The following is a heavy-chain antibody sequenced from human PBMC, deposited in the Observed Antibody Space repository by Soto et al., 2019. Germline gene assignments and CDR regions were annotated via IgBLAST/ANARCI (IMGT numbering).Heavy chain of an antibody. CDR2: ITFTGNSV. CDR3: ARVSWREKYGMDV. V-gene: IGHV3-11*01. Sequence: PGGSLRLSCAASGFTFSDSYMSWIRQAPGKGLEWISCITFTGNSVYYADSLNGRVSISRSRAEYTITLHMNRLRAEDTAVYYCARVSWREKYGMDVWGQGTTVTVSS. CDR1: GFTFSDSY. J-gene: IGHJ6*02.